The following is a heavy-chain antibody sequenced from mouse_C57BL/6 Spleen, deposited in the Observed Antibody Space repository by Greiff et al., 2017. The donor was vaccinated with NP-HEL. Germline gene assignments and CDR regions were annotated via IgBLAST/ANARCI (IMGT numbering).Heavy chain of an antibody. CDR3: ASAFYDGYSYYFDY. CDR2: ISDGGSYT. CDR1: GFTFSSYA. V-gene: IGHV5-4*03. Sequence: EVKLMESGGGLVKPGGSLKLSCAASGFTFSSYAMSWVRQTPEKRLEWVATISDGGSYTYYPDNVKGRFTISRDNAKNNLYLQMSHLKSEDTAMYYCASAFYDGYSYYFDYWGQGTTLTVSS. D-gene: IGHD2-3*01. J-gene: IGHJ2*01.